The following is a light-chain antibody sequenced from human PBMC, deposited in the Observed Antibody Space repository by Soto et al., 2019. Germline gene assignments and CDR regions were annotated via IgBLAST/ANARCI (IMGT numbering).Light chain of an antibody. CDR2: DVI. Sequence: QSVLTQPRSVSGSPGQSVTISCTGTSGDVGDYNYVSWYQQHPGKAPKLVIYDVIKRPSGVPDRFSGSKSGSTASLTISGLQTEDEADYYCCSYAGSYTLDVFGTGTKLTVL. J-gene: IGLJ1*01. CDR3: CSYAGSYTLDV. V-gene: IGLV2-11*01. CDR1: SGDVGDYNY.